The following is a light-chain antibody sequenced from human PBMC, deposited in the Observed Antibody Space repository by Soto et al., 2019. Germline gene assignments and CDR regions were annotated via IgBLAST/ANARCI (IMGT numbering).Light chain of an antibody. V-gene: IGKV3-20*01. J-gene: IGKJ1*01. CDR2: GAS. CDR1: QSVASRN. CDR3: QHFGNSLWT. Sequence: EIVLTHSQGTLSLSPCERATLSWSASQSVASRNLAWYQQKSGQAPRLLIYGASSRAIHTPDRFSGSGSGTDFTLTISGLEPEDFAVYYCQHFGNSLWTFGQGTKV.